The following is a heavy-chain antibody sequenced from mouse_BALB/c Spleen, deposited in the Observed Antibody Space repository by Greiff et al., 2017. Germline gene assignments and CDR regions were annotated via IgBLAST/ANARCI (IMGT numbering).Heavy chain of an antibody. CDR3: ARWPFITTVVATEGFDY. CDR1: GYTFTDYN. D-gene: IGHD1-1*01. Sequence: VQLQQSGPELVKPGASVKISCKASGYTFTDYNMHWVKQSHGKSLEWIGYIYPYNGGTGYNQKFKSKATLTVDNSSSTAYMELRSLTSEDSAVYYCARWPFITTVVATEGFDYWGQGTTLTVSS. V-gene: IGHV1S29*02. J-gene: IGHJ2*01. CDR2: IYPYNGGT.